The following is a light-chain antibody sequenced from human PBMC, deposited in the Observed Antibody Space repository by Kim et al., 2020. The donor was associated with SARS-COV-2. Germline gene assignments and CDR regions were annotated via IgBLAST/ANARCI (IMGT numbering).Light chain of an antibody. J-gene: IGKJ2*01. CDR2: AAS. V-gene: IGKV3D-15*01. CDR3: QQCNNWPPYT. Sequence: EIVMTQSPATLSVSPGELATFSCRTSHSLNNNLAWYQQNPGHAPRLLIYAASTRATGIPARFSGSGSGTEFTLTISSLQSVDFAVYYCQQCNNWPPYTFGQGTKLEI. CDR1: HSLNNN.